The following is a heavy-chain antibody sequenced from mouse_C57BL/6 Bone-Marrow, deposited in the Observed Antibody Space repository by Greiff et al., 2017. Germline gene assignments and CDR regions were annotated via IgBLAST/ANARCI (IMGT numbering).Heavy chain of an antibody. J-gene: IGHJ3*01. CDR1: GYTFTSYG. Sequence: QVQLQQSGAELARPGASVKLSCKASGYTFTSYGISWVKQRPGQGLEWIGEIYPRSGNTYYNEKFKGKATLTADKSSSTAYMALRSLTSEDSAVYFCARGGEGYYGNFLFAYWGQGTLVTVSA. CDR2: IYPRSGNT. V-gene: IGHV1-81*01. D-gene: IGHD2-1*01. CDR3: ARGGEGYYGNFLFAY.